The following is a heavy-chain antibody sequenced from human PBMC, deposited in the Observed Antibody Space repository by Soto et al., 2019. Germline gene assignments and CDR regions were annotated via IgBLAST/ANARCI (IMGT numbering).Heavy chain of an antibody. J-gene: IGHJ5*02. CDR2: IIPIFGTA. CDR3: ARGAAAGTGWFDP. CDR1: GGTFSSYA. V-gene: IGHV1-69*13. Sequence: ASVKVSCKASGGTFSSYAISWVRQAPGQGLEWMGGIIPIFGTANYAQKFQGRVTITADEFTSTAYMELSSLRSEDTAVYYCARGAAAGTGWFDPWGQGTLVTVSS. D-gene: IGHD6-13*01.